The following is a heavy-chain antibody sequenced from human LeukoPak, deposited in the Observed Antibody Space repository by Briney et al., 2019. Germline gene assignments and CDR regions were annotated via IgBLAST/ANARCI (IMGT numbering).Heavy chain of an antibody. CDR3: AKSLRGTRSYYYYYMDV. CDR2: MSTNGVAT. V-gene: IGHV3-23*01. Sequence: GGSLRLSCAASGFTFSSHAVSWVRQAPGKGLEWVSTMSTNGVATYYAASVKGRFTISRDNSKNTLYLQMNSLRADDTAVYYCAKSLRGTRSYYYYYMDVWGKGTTVTVSS. J-gene: IGHJ6*03. D-gene: IGHD3-16*01. CDR1: GFTFSSHA.